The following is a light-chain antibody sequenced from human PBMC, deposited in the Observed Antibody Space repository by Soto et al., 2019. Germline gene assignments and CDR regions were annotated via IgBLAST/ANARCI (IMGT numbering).Light chain of an antibody. J-gene: IGKJ1*01. CDR3: LQDYNYPWT. Sequence: AIQMTQSPSSLSASVGDRVSITCRASQDISDDLGWYQQKPGKAPKVLIYGASILQSGVPSRFSGSGSGTDFTPTISSLQPEDFATYYCLQDYNYPWTFGQGTRVEIK. CDR2: GAS. CDR1: QDISDD. V-gene: IGKV1-6*01.